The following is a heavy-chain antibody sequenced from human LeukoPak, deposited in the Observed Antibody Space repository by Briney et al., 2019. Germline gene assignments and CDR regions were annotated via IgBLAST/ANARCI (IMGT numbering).Heavy chain of an antibody. CDR3: ARRKTGAPEYHFGS. V-gene: IGHV4-59*08. CDR1: GGSISGYY. Sequence: SETLSLTCTVSGGSISGYYWTWIRQPPGKGLEWIGYIYHSGNTNYNPSLKSRVTISLDMSKNQFSLKLTSVTAADPAVYYFARRKTGAPEYHFGSGGQGILVPVPS. CDR2: IYHSGNT. D-gene: IGHD7-27*01. J-gene: IGHJ4*02.